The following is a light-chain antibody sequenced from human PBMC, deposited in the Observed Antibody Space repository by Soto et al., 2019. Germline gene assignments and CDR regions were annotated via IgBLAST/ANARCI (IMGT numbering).Light chain of an antibody. V-gene: IGKV3-20*01. CDR3: QQYGTSPPYT. J-gene: IGKJ2*01. CDR1: QSVSSDY. Sequence: EIVLTQSPGTLSLSPGERATLSCRASQSVSSDYLAWYQQKPGQAPRVLIYGASFRAAGIPDRFSGSGSGTDFTLTISRLEPEDFAVYYGQQYGTSPPYTFGQGTKLDIK. CDR2: GAS.